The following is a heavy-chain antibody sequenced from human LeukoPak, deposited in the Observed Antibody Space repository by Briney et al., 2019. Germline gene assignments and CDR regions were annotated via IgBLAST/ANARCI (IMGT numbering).Heavy chain of an antibody. D-gene: IGHD3-10*01. V-gene: IGHV1-46*01. J-gene: IGHJ4*02. CDR3: ARGRVLLWFGELLEPDY. CDR2: INPSGGST. CDR1: VYTFTSYY. Sequence: ASVTVSCTASVYTFTSYYMHWVRQAPGQGLEWMGIINPSGGSTSYAQKFQGRVTMTRDTSTSTVYMELSSLRSEDTAVYYCARGRVLLWFGELLEPDYWGQGTLVTVSS.